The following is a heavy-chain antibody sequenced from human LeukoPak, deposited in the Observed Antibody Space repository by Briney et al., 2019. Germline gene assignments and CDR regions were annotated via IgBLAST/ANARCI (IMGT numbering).Heavy chain of an antibody. CDR2: ISGSGGST. Sequence: GGSLRLSCAASGFTFSSYAMSWVRQAPGKGLEWVSAISGSGGSTYYADSVKGRFTISRDNSKNTLYLQMNSLRAEDTAVYYCAIPSYCTSTNCMDFWGRGTLVTVSS. CDR3: AIPSYCTSTNCMDF. V-gene: IGHV3-23*01. CDR1: GFTFSSYA. D-gene: IGHD2-2*01. J-gene: IGHJ4*02.